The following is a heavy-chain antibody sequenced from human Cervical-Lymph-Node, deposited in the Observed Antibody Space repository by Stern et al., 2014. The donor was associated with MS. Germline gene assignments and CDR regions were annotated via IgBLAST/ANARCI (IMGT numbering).Heavy chain of an antibody. Sequence: QVQLVQSGAELKKPGASVKVSCKASGFALTSAGISWVRQAPGQGLEWMGWIGAYNVNTNYAQRFQDRVNMTTDTSTSTAYMELRSLRSDDTAVYYCARHSIKGYNCFDTWGQGTLVTVSS. V-gene: IGHV1-18*01. CDR2: IGAYNVNT. D-gene: IGHD1-14*01. CDR1: GFALTSAG. CDR3: ARHSIKGYNCFDT. J-gene: IGHJ5*02.